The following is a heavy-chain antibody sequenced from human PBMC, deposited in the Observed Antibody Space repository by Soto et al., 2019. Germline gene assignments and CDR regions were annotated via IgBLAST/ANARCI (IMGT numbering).Heavy chain of an antibody. CDR2: IWYDGSNK. CDR3: ARGPVTLYYYYMDV. Sequence: EAGGGVVQPGRSLRLSCAASGFTFSSYGMHWVRQAPGKGLEWVAVIWYDGSNKYYADSVKGRFTISRDNSKNTLYLQMNSLIAEDTAVYYCARGPVTLYYYYMDVWGKGTTVTVSS. J-gene: IGHJ6*03. V-gene: IGHV3-33*01. D-gene: IGHD4-17*01. CDR1: GFTFSSYG.